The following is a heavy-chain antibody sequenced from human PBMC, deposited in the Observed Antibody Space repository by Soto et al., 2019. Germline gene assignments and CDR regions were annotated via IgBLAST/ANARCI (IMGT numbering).Heavy chain of an antibody. V-gene: IGHV3-23*01. Sequence: EVQLLESGGGLVQPGGSLRLSCAASGFTFSSYAMSWVRQAPGKGLEWVSAISGSGGSTYYADSVKGRFTISRDNSKNTLYLQMNSLRAEDTAVYYCANQVYYYDSSGYGGFYLGQGTLVTVSS. D-gene: IGHD3-22*01. J-gene: IGHJ4*02. CDR3: ANQVYYYDSSGYGGFY. CDR1: GFTFSSYA. CDR2: ISGSGGST.